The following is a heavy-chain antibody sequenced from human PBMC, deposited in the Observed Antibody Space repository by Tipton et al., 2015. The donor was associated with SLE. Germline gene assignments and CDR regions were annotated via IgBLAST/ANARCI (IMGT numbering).Heavy chain of an antibody. CDR3: ARVRDFFDTSAAYSGWFDP. D-gene: IGHD3-22*01. CDR1: GGSVSSSSYY. V-gene: IGHV4-39*07. Sequence: TLSLTCTVSGGSVSSSSYYWAWIRQPPGKGLEWIANVYYTGSTYYNPSLKSRVTISVDTSKSQFYLRLSSVTAAATAVYYCARVRDFFDTSAAYSGWFDPGGQGTLVTVSS. J-gene: IGHJ5*02. CDR2: VYYTGST.